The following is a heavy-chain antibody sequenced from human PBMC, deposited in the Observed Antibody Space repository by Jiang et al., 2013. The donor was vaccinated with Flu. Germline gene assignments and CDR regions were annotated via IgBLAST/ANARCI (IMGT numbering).Heavy chain of an antibody. CDR3: ARDPHYGGNPDAFDI. V-gene: IGHV1-3*01. D-gene: IGHD4-23*01. CDR2: INAGNGNT. Sequence: GAEVKKPGASVKVSCKASGYTFTSYAMHWVRQAPGQRLEWMGWINAGNGNTKYSQKFQGRVTITRDTSASTAYMELSSLRSEDTAVYYCARDPHYGGNPDAFDIWGQGTMVTVSS. J-gene: IGHJ3*02. CDR1: GYTFTSYA.